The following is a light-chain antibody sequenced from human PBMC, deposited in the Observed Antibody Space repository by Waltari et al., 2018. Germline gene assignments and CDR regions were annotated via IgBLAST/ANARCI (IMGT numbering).Light chain of an antibody. CDR2: DVT. CDR3: SAYTRSGTYV. J-gene: IGLJ1*01. CDR1: RRDVGGSKA. Sequence: QSALTQAAPVSGSPGQSITISCTGTRRDVGGSKAVSWYQQHPGKAPKVLIYDVTNRPSGVSNRFSGSKSGNTASLTISGLQAEDEADYYCSAYTRSGTYVFGTGTKVTVL. V-gene: IGLV2-14*03.